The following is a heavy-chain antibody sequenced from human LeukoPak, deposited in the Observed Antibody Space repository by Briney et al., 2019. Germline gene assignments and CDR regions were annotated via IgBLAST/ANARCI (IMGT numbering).Heavy chain of an antibody. CDR2: ISSNGRII. CDR3: ARAGDRWALDY. J-gene: IGHJ4*02. D-gene: IGHD1-26*01. V-gene: IGHV3-48*02. CDR1: EFTFSDHS. Sequence: GGSLRLSSAASEFTFSDHSMDGVRQAPGKGLEWVSYISSNGRIIHYADSVKGRFTISRDNAKNSLYLQMDSLRDEDTAVYYCARAGDRWALDYWGQGTLATVSS.